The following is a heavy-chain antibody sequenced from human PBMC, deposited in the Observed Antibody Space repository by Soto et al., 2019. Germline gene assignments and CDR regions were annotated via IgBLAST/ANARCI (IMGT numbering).Heavy chain of an antibody. J-gene: IGHJ4*02. D-gene: IGHD3-22*01. CDR1: VFSVSRYA. CDR2: TSGSGGST. CDR3: SQDRSHSSGQLHPANFGH. Sequence: LRFPGAPXVFSVSRYAISPVCVCPGKWQDLVSATSGSGGSTYYADYVKGXXNXSRDNSKNTMYLKMTSLRAEEPAVYYCSQDRSHSSGQLHPANFGHCGQGIRVT. V-gene: IGHV3-23*01.